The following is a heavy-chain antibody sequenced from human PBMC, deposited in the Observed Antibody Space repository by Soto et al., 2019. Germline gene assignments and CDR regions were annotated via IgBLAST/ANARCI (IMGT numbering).Heavy chain of an antibody. J-gene: IGHJ6*03. V-gene: IGHV3-30*18. Sequence: GGSLRLSCAASGFTFSSYGMHWVRQAPGKGLEWVAVISYDGSNKYYADSVKGRFTISRDNSKNTLYLQMNSLRAEDTAVYYWAKCADYYYYHMDVWGKGTTVTVSS. CDR3: AKCADYYYYHMDV. CDR1: GFTFSSYG. CDR2: ISYDGSNK.